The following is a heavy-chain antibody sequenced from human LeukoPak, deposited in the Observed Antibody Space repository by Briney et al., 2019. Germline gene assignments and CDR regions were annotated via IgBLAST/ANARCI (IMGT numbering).Heavy chain of an antibody. CDR1: GFTLDDYA. D-gene: IGHD3-22*01. J-gene: IGHJ4*02. V-gene: IGHV3-9*01. CDR3: VKDMGYYYDSRGYTLGY. CDR2: IDWKSDSI. Sequence: PGGSLRLSCAASGFTLDDYAMHWVRQAPGKGLEWVSGIDWKSDSIGYADSVRGRFTISRDNAKNSLYLHMSSLRAEDTALCYCVKDMGYYYDSRGYTLGYWGQGTLVTVSS.